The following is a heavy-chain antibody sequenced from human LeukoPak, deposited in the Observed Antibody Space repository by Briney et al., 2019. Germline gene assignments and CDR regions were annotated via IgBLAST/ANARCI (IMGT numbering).Heavy chain of an antibody. Sequence: SETLSLTCTVSGGSFSNYYWSWIRQPAGKGLEWVGRIYTSGSTNYNPSVKSRVTMSVDTSNNQFSLKLTSVTAADTAVYYCARQPPQYYGMDVWGQGTTVTVSS. CDR2: IYTSGST. V-gene: IGHV4-4*07. D-gene: IGHD1-14*01. CDR1: GGSFSNYY. J-gene: IGHJ6*02. CDR3: ARQPPQYYGMDV.